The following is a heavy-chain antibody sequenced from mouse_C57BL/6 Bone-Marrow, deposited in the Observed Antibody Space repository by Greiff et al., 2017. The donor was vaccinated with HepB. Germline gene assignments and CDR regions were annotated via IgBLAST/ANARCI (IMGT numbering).Heavy chain of an antibody. Sequence: QVQLKQSGAELVRPGASVTLSCKASGYTFTDYEMHWVKQTPVHGLEWIGAIDPETGGTAYNQKFKGKAILTADKSSSTAYMELRSLTSEDSAVYYCTPDGYYGGNAMDYWGQGTSVTVSS. V-gene: IGHV1-15*01. CDR1: GYTFTDYE. D-gene: IGHD2-3*01. CDR2: IDPETGGT. CDR3: TPDGYYGGNAMDY. J-gene: IGHJ4*01.